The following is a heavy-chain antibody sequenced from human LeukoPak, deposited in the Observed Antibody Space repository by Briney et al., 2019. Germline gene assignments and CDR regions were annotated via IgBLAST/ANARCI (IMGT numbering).Heavy chain of an antibody. V-gene: IGHV3-15*01. D-gene: IGHD3-3*01. CDR3: AKHIYGVVSIQQ. CDR1: GFTFRDSW. CDR2: IRSKTDGGTT. J-gene: IGHJ1*01. Sequence: GGSLRLSCAASGFTFRDSWMTWVRQAPGKGLEWVGRIRSKTDGGTTDYAVSVQGRFTISRDDSKNTLYLQMSSLKTEDTAVYYCAKHIYGVVSIQQWGQGTLVTVSS.